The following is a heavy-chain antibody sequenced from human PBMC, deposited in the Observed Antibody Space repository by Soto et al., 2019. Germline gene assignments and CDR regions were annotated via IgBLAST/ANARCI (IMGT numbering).Heavy chain of an antibody. V-gene: IGHV3-9*01. J-gene: IGHJ4*02. Sequence: GGSLRLSCAASGFTFDDYAMHWVRQAPGKGLEWVSGISWNSGNIGYADSVKGRFTISRDNAKNSLYLQMNSLRGEDTALYYCAKAPLTGTAYLSGRFDYWGQGTPVTVSS. CDR2: ISWNSGNI. CDR1: GFTFDDYA. D-gene: IGHD1-7*01. CDR3: AKAPLTGTAYLSGRFDY.